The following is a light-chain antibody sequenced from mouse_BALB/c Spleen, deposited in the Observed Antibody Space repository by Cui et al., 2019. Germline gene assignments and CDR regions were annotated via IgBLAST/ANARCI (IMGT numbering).Light chain of an antibody. CDR1: LHTRNN. Sequence: DIVLTQSPATLSVTPRDSVSLSCRASLHTRNNLHSYPTKSHECPRLLIKYASQTISGIPSRFSGSGSGTDFTLSINSVETEGFGMYFCQQSNSWPRTVGGGTKLEIK. V-gene: IGKV5-43*01. CDR2: YAS. J-gene: IGKJ1*01. CDR3: QQSNSWPRT.